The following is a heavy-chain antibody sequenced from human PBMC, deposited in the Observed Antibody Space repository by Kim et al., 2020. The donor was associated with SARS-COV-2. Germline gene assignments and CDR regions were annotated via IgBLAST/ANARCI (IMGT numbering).Heavy chain of an antibody. V-gene: IGHV1-69*06. Sequence: SVKVSCKASGGTFSSYAISWVRQAPGQGLEWMGGIIPIFGTANYAQKFQGRVTITADKSTSTAYMELSSLRSEDTAVYYCARGGPYYYDSSGYYFDYWGQGTLVTVSS. CDR2: IIPIFGTA. CDR3: ARGGPYYYDSSGYYFDY. J-gene: IGHJ4*02. CDR1: GGTFSSYA. D-gene: IGHD3-22*01.